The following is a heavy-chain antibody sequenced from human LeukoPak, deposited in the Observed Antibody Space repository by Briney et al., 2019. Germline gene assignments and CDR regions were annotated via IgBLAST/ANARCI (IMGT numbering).Heavy chain of an antibody. CDR2: IKQDGSEK. CDR3: ARHPYGDYEGDAFDI. V-gene: IGHV3-7*03. J-gene: IGHJ3*02. D-gene: IGHD4-17*01. CDR1: GFTFSSYW. Sequence: GGSLRLSCAASGFTFSSYWMSWVRQAPGKGLEWVANIKQDGSEKYYVDSVRGRFTISRDNAKNSLFLQMNSLRGEDTAVYYCARHPYGDYEGDAFDIWGQGTMVTVSS.